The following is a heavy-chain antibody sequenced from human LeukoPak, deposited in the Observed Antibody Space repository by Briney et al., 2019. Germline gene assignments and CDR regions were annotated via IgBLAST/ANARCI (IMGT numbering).Heavy chain of an antibody. V-gene: IGHV3-33*01. J-gene: IGHJ4*02. D-gene: IGHD4-17*01. CDR2: IWYDGSNK. Sequence: GGSLRLSCAASGFTFSSYGMHWVRQAPGKGLEWVAVIWYDGSNKYYADSVKGRFTISRDNSKNTLYLQMNSLRAEDTAVYYCARGDYGDYSSPDYWGQGTLATVSS. CDR3: ARGDYGDYSSPDY. CDR1: GFTFSSYG.